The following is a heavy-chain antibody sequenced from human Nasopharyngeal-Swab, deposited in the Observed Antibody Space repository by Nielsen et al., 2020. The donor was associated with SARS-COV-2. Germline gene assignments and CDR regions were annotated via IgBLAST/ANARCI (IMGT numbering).Heavy chain of an antibody. CDR2: ISWNSGSI. CDR3: AKGGYDFWSGYSS. D-gene: IGHD3-3*01. CDR1: GFTVSDNY. J-gene: IGHJ5*02. Sequence: GGSLRLSCAASGFTVSDNYMSWVRQAPGKGLEWVSGISWNSGSIGYADSVKGRFTISRDNAKNSLYLQMNSLRAEDTALYYCAKGGYDFWSGYSSWGQGTLVTVSS. V-gene: IGHV3-9*01.